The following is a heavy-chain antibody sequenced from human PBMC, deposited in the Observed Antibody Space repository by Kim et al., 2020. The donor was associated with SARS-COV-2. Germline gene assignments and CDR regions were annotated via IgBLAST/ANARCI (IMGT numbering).Heavy chain of an antibody. CDR2: ISSSSSYT. CDR3: ARKRPGYGDYGGYFDY. CDR1: GFTFSDYY. D-gene: IGHD4-17*01. V-gene: IGHV3-11*06. Sequence: GGSLRLSCAASGFTFSDYYMSWIRQAPGKGLEWVSYISSSSSYTNYADSVKGRFTISRDNAKNSLYLQMNSLRAEDTAVYYCARKRPGYGDYGGYFDYWGQGTLVTVSS. J-gene: IGHJ4*02.